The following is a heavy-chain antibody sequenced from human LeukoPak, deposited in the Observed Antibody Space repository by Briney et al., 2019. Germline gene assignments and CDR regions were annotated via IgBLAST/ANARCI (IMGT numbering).Heavy chain of an antibody. CDR2: IVTAGDT. V-gene: IGHV3-13*01. Sequence: GGSLRLSCAASGFTFSAYDMHWVRQATGKGLQWVSGIVTAGDTYYPDSVKGRFTVSRENAKNSLYLQMNSLRAGDTAVYYCVRGIPGGFDCWGQGTLVTVSS. J-gene: IGHJ4*02. CDR1: GFTFSAYD. CDR3: VRGIPGGFDC. D-gene: IGHD1-14*01.